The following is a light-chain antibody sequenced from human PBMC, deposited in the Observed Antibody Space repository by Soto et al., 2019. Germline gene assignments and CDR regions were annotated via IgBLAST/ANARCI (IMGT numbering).Light chain of an antibody. V-gene: IGKV1-5*03. CDR1: QSISSW. J-gene: IGKJ1*01. CDR2: KAS. Sequence: DIQMTQSPSTLSASVGDRVTITCRASQSISSWLAWYQQKPGKAPKLLIYKASSLESGVPSRFSGSGSGTDFTLTISSLQPDDFATYYCQQYNSYSSGTFGQGTKVEIK. CDR3: QQYNSYSSGT.